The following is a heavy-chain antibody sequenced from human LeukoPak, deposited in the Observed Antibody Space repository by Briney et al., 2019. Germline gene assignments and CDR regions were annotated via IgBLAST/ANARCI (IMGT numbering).Heavy chain of an antibody. Sequence: VASVKVSCKVSGYSLTELSMHWVRQAPGKGLEWMGGFDPEDGETIYAQKFQGRVTMTEDTSTDTAYMELSSLRSEDTAVYYCATGPPRDSYGPAYWGQGTLVTVSS. V-gene: IGHV1-24*01. D-gene: IGHD5-18*01. CDR3: ATGPPRDSYGPAY. CDR2: FDPEDGET. J-gene: IGHJ4*02. CDR1: GYSLTELS.